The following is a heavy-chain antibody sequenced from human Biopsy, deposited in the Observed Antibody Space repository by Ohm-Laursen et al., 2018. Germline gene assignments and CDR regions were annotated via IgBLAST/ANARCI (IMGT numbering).Heavy chain of an antibody. D-gene: IGHD3-22*01. CDR1: GFPFSTYA. CDR3: ARSTYYYESSGTRRGLDI. V-gene: IGHV3-53*01. Sequence: SLRLSCAASGFPFSTYAMSWVRQAPGKGLEWVSVIDSGGYTHYTDSVKGRFTISRDNSKNTLYLQMNNLSAEDTAVYYCARSTYYYESSGTRRGLDIWGQGTMVTVSS. J-gene: IGHJ3*02. CDR2: IDSGGYT.